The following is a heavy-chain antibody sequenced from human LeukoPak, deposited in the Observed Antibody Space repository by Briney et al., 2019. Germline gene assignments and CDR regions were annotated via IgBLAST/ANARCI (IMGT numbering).Heavy chain of an antibody. Sequence: PGRSLRLSCAASGFTFSSYGMRWVRQAPGKGLEWVAVIWYDGSNKYYADSVKGRFTISRDNSKNTLYLRMNSLRAEDTAVYYCARGNDFWSGYLANPLRYGMDVWGQGTTVTVSS. D-gene: IGHD3-3*01. J-gene: IGHJ6*02. CDR1: GFTFSSYG. CDR2: IWYDGSNK. CDR3: ARGNDFWSGYLANPLRYGMDV. V-gene: IGHV3-33*01.